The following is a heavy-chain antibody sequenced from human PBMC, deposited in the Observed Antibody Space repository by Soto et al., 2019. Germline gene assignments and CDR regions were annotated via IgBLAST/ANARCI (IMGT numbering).Heavy chain of an antibody. D-gene: IGHD3-22*01. J-gene: IGHJ4*02. CDR1: GFTFSSYG. V-gene: IGHV3-33*01. CDR3: ARVRDSSGYSPAPFDY. CDR2: IWYDGSNK. Sequence: QVQLVESGGGVVQPGRSLRLSCAASGFTFSSYGMHWVRQAPGKGLEWVAVIWYDGSNKYYADSVKGRFTISRDNSKNTLDLQMNSLRAEDTAVYYCARVRDSSGYSPAPFDYWGQGTLVTISS.